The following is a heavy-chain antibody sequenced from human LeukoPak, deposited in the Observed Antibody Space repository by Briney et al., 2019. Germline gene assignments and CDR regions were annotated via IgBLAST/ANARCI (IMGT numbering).Heavy chain of an antibody. J-gene: IGHJ4*02. CDR3: ARLSARVGIAARPADY. CDR2: INHSGST. D-gene: IGHD6-6*01. Sequence: PSETLSLTCAVYGGSFSGYYWSWIRQPPGKGLEWIGEINHSGSTNYNPSLKSRVTISVDTSKNQFSLKLSSVTAADTAVYYCARLSARVGIAARPADYWGQGTLVTVSS. V-gene: IGHV4-34*01. CDR1: GGSFSGYY.